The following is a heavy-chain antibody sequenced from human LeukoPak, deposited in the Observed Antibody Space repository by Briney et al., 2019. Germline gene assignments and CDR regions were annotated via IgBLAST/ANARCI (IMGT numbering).Heavy chain of an antibody. CDR2: IKEDGNEK. J-gene: IGHJ4*02. V-gene: IGHV3-7*01. Sequence: GGSLRLSCAASGLTFSNYWVSWVRQAPGKGLEWVANIKEDGNEKYYEDSVKGRFTISRDNAKKSLYLQMNSLRAEDTAVYYCARDRSRFYYWGQGTPVTVSS. CDR1: GLTFSNYW. CDR3: ARDRSRFYY. D-gene: IGHD2-2*01.